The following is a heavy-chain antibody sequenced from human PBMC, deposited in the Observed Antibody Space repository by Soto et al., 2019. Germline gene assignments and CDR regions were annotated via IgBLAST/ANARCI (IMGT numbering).Heavy chain of an antibody. J-gene: IGHJ4*02. V-gene: IGHV4-30-2*01. CDR1: GGSISSGGYS. Sequence: QLQLQESGSGLVKPSQTLSLTCAVSGGSISSGGYSWSWIRQPPGKGLEWIGYIHHRGSTYYNPSLTSRVSVSVDRSSNQFSLKLSSVTAADTAVYDCARGVAAAGTSFDYWGQGTLVTVSS. CDR3: ARGVAAAGTSFDY. D-gene: IGHD6-13*01. CDR2: IHHRGST.